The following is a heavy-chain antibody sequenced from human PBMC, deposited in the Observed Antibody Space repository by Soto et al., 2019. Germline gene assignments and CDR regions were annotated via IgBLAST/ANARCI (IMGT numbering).Heavy chain of an antibody. V-gene: IGHV3-53*01. Sequence: EVQLVESGGGLIQPGGSLRLSCTASGFAISSNYMTWVRQAPGKGLEWVSLLYSGGSKYYADSMKGRFTISRDSSKNTLFLQMDSLRAEDTAVYFCASRKVPAAVWWDGAFDIWGHGTTVAVSS. D-gene: IGHD2-2*01. CDR1: GFAISSNY. CDR2: LYSGGSK. CDR3: ASRKVPAAVWWDGAFDI. J-gene: IGHJ3*02.